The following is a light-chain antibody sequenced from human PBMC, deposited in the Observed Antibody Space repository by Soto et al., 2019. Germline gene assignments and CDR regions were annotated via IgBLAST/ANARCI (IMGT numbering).Light chain of an antibody. CDR3: SSYGSSGTSV. CDR1: SSDVGGYDF. J-gene: IGLJ1*01. Sequence: QPALTQPASVAGSPGQSITISCAGTSSDVGGYDFVSWYQHHPGRAPKLLIYEVSGRPSGVSYRFSGSKSGNTASLIISGLQAEDEAYYYCSSYGSSGTSVFGTGTKVTVL. V-gene: IGLV2-14*01. CDR2: EVS.